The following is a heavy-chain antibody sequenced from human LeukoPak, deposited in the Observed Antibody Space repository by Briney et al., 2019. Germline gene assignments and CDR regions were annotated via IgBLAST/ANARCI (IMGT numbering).Heavy chain of an antibody. CDR3: ARGQGDFWSGYYYYYYMDV. CDR2: ISSSSGTI. D-gene: IGHD3-3*01. Sequence: EGSLRLSCAASGFTFSSYSMNWVRQAPGKGLEWVSYISSSSGTIYNADSVTGRFTISRDNAKNSLYLQMNSLRAEDTALYYCARGQGDFWSGYYYYYYMDVWGKGTTVTVSS. J-gene: IGHJ6*03. V-gene: IGHV3-48*04. CDR1: GFTFSSYS.